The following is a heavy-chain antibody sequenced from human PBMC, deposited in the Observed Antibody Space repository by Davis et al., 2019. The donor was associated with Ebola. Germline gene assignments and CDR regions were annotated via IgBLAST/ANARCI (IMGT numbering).Heavy chain of an antibody. V-gene: IGHV3-11*06. J-gene: IGHJ6*02. CDR3: ARSDTQYCSSTSCYFHLGLGYYYGMDV. CDR2: ISSSSSYT. Sequence: GESLKISCAASGFIFSDYYMSWIRQAPGKGLEWVSYISSSSSYTNYADSVKGRFTISRDNAKNSLYLQMNSLRAEDTAVYYCARSDTQYCSSTSCYFHLGLGYYYGMDVWGQGTTVTVSS. CDR1: GFIFSDYY. D-gene: IGHD2-2*01.